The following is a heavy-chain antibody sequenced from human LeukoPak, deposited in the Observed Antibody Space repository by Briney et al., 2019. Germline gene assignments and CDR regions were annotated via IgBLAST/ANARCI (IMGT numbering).Heavy chain of an antibody. CDR1: GFTFDDYA. CDR2: ISWNSGSV. Sequence: PGGSLRLSCAASGFTFDDYAMHWVRQAPGKGLEWVSGISWNSGSVGYADSVKGRFTISRDNAKNSLYLQMNSLRAEDTALYYCAKDMSAAAGILFDYWGQGTLVTVSS. D-gene: IGHD6-13*01. J-gene: IGHJ4*02. V-gene: IGHV3-9*01. CDR3: AKDMSAAAGILFDY.